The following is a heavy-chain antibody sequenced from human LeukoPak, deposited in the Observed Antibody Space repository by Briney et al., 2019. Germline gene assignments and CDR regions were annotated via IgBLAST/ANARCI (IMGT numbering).Heavy chain of an antibody. J-gene: IGHJ5*02. D-gene: IGHD3-16*01. V-gene: IGHV3-30*02. CDR3: AKDRPLEGGFDP. Sequence: GGSLRLSCVVSGFSLTTYGMLWVRQAPGKGLAWVSFIRPNGINKYYADSVKGRFTISRDNSKGTLYLQMNSLRTEDTALYYCAKDRPLEGGFDPWGQGSLVTVSS. CDR1: GFSLTTYG. CDR2: IRPNGINK.